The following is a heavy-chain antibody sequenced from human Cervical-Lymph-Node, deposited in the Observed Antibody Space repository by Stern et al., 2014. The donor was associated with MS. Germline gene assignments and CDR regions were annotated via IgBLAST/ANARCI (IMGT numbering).Heavy chain of an antibody. J-gene: IGHJ3*02. CDR1: GGTFSSYA. V-gene: IGHV1-69*01. Sequence: QVQLGQSGAEVKKPGSSVKVSCKASGGTFSSYAISWVRQAPGQGLEWMGGIIPIFGTANYAQKFQGRVTITADESTSTAYMELSSLRSEDTAVYYCATPLDYGGNSLAAFDIWGQGTMVTVSS. D-gene: IGHD4-23*01. CDR3: ATPLDYGGNSLAAFDI. CDR2: IIPIFGTA.